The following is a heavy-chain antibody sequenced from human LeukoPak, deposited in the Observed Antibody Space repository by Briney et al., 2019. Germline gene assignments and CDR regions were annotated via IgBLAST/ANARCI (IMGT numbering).Heavy chain of an antibody. D-gene: IGHD3-10*01. J-gene: IGHJ4*02. Sequence: SQTLSLTCTVSGGSISSGSYYWSWIRQPAGKGLEWIGRIYTSGSTNCNPSLKSRVTISVDTSKNQFSLKLSSVTAADTAVYYCASNLYGSGSYYTYWGQGTLVTVSS. CDR1: GGSISSGSYY. CDR3: ASNLYGSGSYYTY. CDR2: IYTSGST. V-gene: IGHV4-61*02.